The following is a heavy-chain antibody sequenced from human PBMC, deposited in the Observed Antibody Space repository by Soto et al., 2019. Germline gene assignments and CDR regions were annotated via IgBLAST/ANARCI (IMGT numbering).Heavy chain of an antibody. D-gene: IGHD3-22*01. V-gene: IGHV4-39*07. J-gene: IGHJ4*02. CDR2: IYYSGST. Sequence: SETLSLTCTVSGGSISSSSYYWGWIRQPPGKGLEWIGYIYYSGSTYYNPSLQSRVTMSVDRSRNQFSLKLNSVTAADTAVYYCARVRREYDNSGPLDYWGQGTLVTVSS. CDR1: GGSISSSSYY. CDR3: ARVRREYDNSGPLDY.